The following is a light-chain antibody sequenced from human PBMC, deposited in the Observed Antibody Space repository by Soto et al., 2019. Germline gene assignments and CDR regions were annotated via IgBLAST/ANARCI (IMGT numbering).Light chain of an antibody. Sequence: QSVLCQSLSASARPVHTRPISCAVTTGEVGDNNHVSWYQQHPGKAPNIIIYEVNNRPSGVSNRFSGSKSGNTASLSISGLQDEDEAEYYCGSFTSTSDLYVLGAGTKVT. J-gene: IGLJ1*01. CDR3: GSFTSTSDLYV. CDR2: EVN. CDR1: TGEVGDNNH. V-gene: IGLV2-14*01.